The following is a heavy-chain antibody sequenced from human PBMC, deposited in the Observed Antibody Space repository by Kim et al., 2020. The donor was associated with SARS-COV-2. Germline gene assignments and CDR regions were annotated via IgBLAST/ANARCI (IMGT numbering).Heavy chain of an antibody. CDR2: INAGNGNT. J-gene: IGHJ6*02. CDR3: ARMYYYGSGSYYYYYYGMDV. V-gene: IGHV1-3*01. D-gene: IGHD3-10*01. Sequence: ASVKVSCKASGYTFTSYAMHWVRQAPGQRLEWMGWINAGNGNTKYSQKFQGRVTITRDTSASTAYMELSSLRSEDTAVYYCARMYYYGSGSYYYYYYGMDVWGQGTTVTVSS. CDR1: GYTFTSYA.